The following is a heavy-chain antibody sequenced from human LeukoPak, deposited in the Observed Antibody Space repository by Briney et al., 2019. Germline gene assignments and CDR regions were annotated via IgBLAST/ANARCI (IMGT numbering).Heavy chain of an antibody. D-gene: IGHD1-26*01. Sequence: PGGSLRLSCAASGFTFSSYAMTWVRQAPGKGLEWVSAISGSGGSTYYADSVKGRFTISRDNSKNTLYLQMNTLRAEDTAVYYCARGLSVGATLWAFWGQGTLVTVSS. V-gene: IGHV3-23*01. J-gene: IGHJ4*02. CDR2: ISGSGGST. CDR3: ARGLSVGATLWAF. CDR1: GFTFSSYA.